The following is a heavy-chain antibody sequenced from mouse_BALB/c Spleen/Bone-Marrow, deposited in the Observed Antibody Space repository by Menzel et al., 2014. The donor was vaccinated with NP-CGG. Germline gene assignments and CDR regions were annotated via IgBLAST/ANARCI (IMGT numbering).Heavy chain of an antibody. D-gene: IGHD2-14*01. CDR1: GYAFSSNW. CDR3: ARWYRDPHFAMDY. Sequence: SGAELVRPGSSVKISCKASGYAFSSNWMNWVKQRPGQGLERIGQIYPGDGDTNYNGNFKDKATLTVDRSSSTAFMQLSSLTSGDSAVYFCARWYRDPHFAMDYWGPGTSVTVSS. CDR2: IYPGDGDT. V-gene: IGHV1-80*01. J-gene: IGHJ4*01.